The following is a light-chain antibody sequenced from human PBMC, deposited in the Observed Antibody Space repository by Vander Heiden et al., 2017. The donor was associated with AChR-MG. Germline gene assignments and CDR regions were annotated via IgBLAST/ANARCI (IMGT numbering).Light chain of an antibody. J-gene: IGKJ4*01. CDR1: QGSRTN. CDR3: QQVNSFPLT. Sequence: QLTQSPSSLSAFVGDRVTITCPASQGSRTNLAWYQQKPGKAPNLLIYAASTLQSGVPSRFSGSGSGTDFTLTISSLQPEDFATYYCQQVNSFPLTFGGGTKVEIK. V-gene: IGKV1-9*01. CDR2: AAS.